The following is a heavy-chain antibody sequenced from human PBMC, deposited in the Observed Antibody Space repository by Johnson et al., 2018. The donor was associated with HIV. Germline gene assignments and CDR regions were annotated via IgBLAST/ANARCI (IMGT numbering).Heavy chain of an antibody. J-gene: IGHJ3*02. CDR3: ARDLVVGDHSTPLSHAFDI. Sequence: QVQLVESGGGWVKPGGSLRLSCAASRFTFSDYYMTWIRPAPGKGLEWVSYISSSGNTIYYADSVKGRFTISRDNAKNSLYLQMNSLRAEDTAVYYCARDLVVGDHSTPLSHAFDIWGQGTMVTVSS. V-gene: IGHV3-11*04. D-gene: IGHD1-26*01. CDR2: ISSSGNTI. CDR1: RFTFSDYY.